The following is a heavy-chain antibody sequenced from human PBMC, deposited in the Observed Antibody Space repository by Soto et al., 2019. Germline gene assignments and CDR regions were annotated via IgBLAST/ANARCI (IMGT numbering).Heavy chain of an antibody. CDR3: ARSIQEVAAIPFHH. J-gene: IGHJ5*02. CDR2: ISYDGSNK. Sequence: QVQLVESGGGVVQPGRSLRLSCAASGFTFSSYAMHWVRQAPGKGLEWVAVISYDGSNKYYADSVKGRFTISRDNSKNTLYLKMNGRRAEDTAVYYWARSIQEVAAIPFHHGAQGPLVPVPS. V-gene: IGHV3-30-3*01. D-gene: IGHD2-2*02. CDR1: GFTFSSYA.